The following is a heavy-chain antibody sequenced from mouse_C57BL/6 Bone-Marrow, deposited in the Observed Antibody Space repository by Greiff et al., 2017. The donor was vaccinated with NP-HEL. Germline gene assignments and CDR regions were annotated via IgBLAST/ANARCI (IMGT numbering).Heavy chain of an antibody. J-gene: IGHJ1*03. D-gene: IGHD2-10*02. CDR1: GYTFTSYG. CDR2: IYPSSGNT. V-gene: IGHV1-81*01. CDR3: AKYGDYWYFDV. Sequence: QVQLKESGVELARPGASVKLSCKASGYTFTSYGISWVMQRTGQGLEWIGEIYPSSGNTYYNEKFKGQATLTADKSSSTEYMELRSLTSEDSAVFICAKYGDYWYFDVWGTGTTVTVSS.